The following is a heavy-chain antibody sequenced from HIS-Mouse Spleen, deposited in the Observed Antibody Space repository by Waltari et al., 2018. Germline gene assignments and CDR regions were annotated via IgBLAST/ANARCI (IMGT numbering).Heavy chain of an antibody. CDR2: IYYSGST. D-gene: IGHD6-13*01. V-gene: IGHV4-39*07. J-gene: IGHJ2*01. Sequence: QLQLQESGPGLVKPSETLSLTCTVSGGSISSSSYYWGWIRQPPGKGLEWIGGIYYSGSTYYTPSVKSRVTISVDTSKNQFSLKLSSVTAADTAVYYCAREIPYSSSWYDWYFDLWGRGTLVTVSS. CDR3: AREIPYSSSWYDWYFDL. CDR1: GGSISSSSYY.